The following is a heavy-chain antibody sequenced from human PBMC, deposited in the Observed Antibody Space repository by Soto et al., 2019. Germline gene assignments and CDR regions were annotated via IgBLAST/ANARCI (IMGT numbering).Heavy chain of an antibody. Sequence: ASVKVSCKASGYTFTSYGISWVRQAPGQGFEWMGWISAYNGNTNYAQKLQGRVTMTTDTSTSTAYMELRSLRSDDTAVYYCARASMVRGVINPDYFDYWGQGTLVTVSS. CDR1: GYTFTSYG. CDR2: ISAYNGNT. J-gene: IGHJ4*02. V-gene: IGHV1-18*01. CDR3: ARASMVRGVINPDYFDY. D-gene: IGHD3-10*01.